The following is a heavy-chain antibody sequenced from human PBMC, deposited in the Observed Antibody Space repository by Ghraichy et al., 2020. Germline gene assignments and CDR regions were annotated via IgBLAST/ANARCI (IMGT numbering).Heavy chain of an antibody. V-gene: IGHV4-34*01. CDR2: INHSGST. D-gene: IGHD6-19*01. Sequence: SETLSLTCAVYGGSFSGYYWSWIRQPPGKGLEWIGEINHSGSTNYNPSLKSRVTISVDTSKNQFSLKLSSVTAADTAVYYCARVRAIYSSGWYYFKDYWGQGTLVTVSS. CDR1: GGSFSGYY. CDR3: ARVRAIYSSGWYYFKDY. J-gene: IGHJ4*02.